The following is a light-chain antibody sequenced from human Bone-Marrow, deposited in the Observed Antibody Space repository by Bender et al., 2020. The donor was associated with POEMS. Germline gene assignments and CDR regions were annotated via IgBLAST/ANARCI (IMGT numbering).Light chain of an antibody. V-gene: IGLV2-14*03. J-gene: IGLJ1*01. CDR1: SSDVGVSSF. Sequence: QSALTQPASVSGSPGQSITISCTGISSDVGVSSFVSWYQHHPGKAPKLIIFDVSNRPFGVSSRFSGSRSGSTASLTISGLQAEDEADYYCSSYAGSNNFVFGTGTKVTAL. CDR2: DVS. CDR3: SSYAGSNNFV.